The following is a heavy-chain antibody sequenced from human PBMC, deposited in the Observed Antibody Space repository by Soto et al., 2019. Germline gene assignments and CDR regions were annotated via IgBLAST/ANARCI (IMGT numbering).Heavy chain of an antibody. Sequence: SETLSLTCTVSGGSMSSGDYYWSWNRQAPGTGLEWIGYTNYRGNTYYNPSLKSRVTISVDTSRNQFSLKLSSVTAADTAVYYCARYAGTTVMFDLWGQGTLVTVFS. CDR2: TNYRGNT. V-gene: IGHV4-30-4*01. CDR3: ARYAGTTVMFDL. CDR1: GGSMSSGDYY. D-gene: IGHD4-17*01. J-gene: IGHJ5*02.